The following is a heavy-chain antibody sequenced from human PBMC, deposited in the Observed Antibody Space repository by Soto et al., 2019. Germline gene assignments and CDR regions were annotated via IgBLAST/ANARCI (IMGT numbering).Heavy chain of an antibody. CDR3: ARSSLAAAGNNWFDP. CDR2: ISSSSSTI. V-gene: IGHV3-48*02. J-gene: IGHJ5*02. Sequence: GGSLRLSCPASGFTFSSYSMNWVRQAPGKGLEWVSYISSSSSTIYYADSVKGRFTISRGNAKNSLYLQMNSLRDEDTAVYYCARSSLAAAGNNWFDPWGQGTLVTVSS. D-gene: IGHD6-13*01. CDR1: GFTFSSYS.